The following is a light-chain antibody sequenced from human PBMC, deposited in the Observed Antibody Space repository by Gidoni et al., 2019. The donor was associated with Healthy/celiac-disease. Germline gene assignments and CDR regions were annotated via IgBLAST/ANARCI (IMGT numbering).Light chain of an antibody. CDR3: QQYNNWPRGT. V-gene: IGKV3-15*01. J-gene: IGKJ1*01. CDR2: GAS. CDR1: PSVSSN. Sequence: EIVMTQSPATLSVAPGERATLSCRASPSVSSNLAWYQQKPGQDPRLLIYGASTRATGIPARFRGSGSGTEFTLTISSLQSEDFAVYYCQQYNNWPRGTFGQGTKVEIK.